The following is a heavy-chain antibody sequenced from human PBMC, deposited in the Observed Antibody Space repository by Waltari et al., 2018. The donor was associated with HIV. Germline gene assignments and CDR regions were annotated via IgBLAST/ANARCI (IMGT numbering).Heavy chain of an antibody. D-gene: IGHD3-3*01. V-gene: IGHV4-39*01. Sequence: QLQLQESGPGLVKPSETLSLTCTVSGGPISSNIYYWGWIRQPPGKGLEWIGSVSYSGSNYYNPYLKSRVTISVETSKNQFSLKLNAGTAADTAVYYCATYSDFWSGYSERHSYEYGINVWGQGTTVTVSS. CDR3: ATYSDFWSGYSERHSYEYGINV. CDR2: VSYSGSN. CDR1: GGPISSNIYY. J-gene: IGHJ6*02.